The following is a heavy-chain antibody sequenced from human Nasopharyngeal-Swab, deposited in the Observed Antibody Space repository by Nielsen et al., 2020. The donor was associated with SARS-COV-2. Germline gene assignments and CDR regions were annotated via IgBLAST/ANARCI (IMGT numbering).Heavy chain of an antibody. J-gene: IGHJ4*02. CDR2: MNPNSGNT. V-gene: IGHV1-8*01. CDR3: ARGRGGWFGELFDY. D-gene: IGHD3-10*01. Sequence: ASVKASCQAYGYSFTSSVINWVRQATGQGLEWLGWMNPNSGNTGNAQRFQGRVTMTRNTPISTAYMELSSLRSEDTAVYYFARGRGGWFGELFDYWGQGTRVTVSS. CDR1: GYSFTSSV.